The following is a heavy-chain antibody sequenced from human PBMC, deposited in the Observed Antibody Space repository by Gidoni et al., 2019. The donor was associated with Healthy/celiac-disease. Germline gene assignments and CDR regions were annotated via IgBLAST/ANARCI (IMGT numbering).Heavy chain of an antibody. J-gene: IGHJ6*03. V-gene: IGHV4-61*02. CDR1: GGSISSGSYY. Sequence: QVQLQESGPGLVKPSQTLSLTCPVSGGSISSGSYYWSWIRQPAGKGLEWIGRIYTSGSTNYNPSLKSRVTISVDTSKNQFSLKLSSVTAADTAVYYCASYYDFWSGPISYYMDVWGKGTTVTVSS. CDR3: ASYYDFWSGPISYYMDV. D-gene: IGHD3-3*01. CDR2: IYTSGST.